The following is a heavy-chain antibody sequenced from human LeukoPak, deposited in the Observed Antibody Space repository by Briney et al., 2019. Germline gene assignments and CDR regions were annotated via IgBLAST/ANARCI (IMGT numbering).Heavy chain of an antibody. CDR1: GYTFTSYG. J-gene: IGHJ5*02. Sequence: ASVKVSCKASGYTFTSYGISWVRQAPGLGLEWMGWISAYNGNTNYAQKLQGRVTMTTDTSTSTAYMELRSLRSDDTAVYYCAREDRHMNWFDPWGQGTLVTVSS. CDR3: AREDRHMNWFDP. CDR2: ISAYNGNT. V-gene: IGHV1-18*01.